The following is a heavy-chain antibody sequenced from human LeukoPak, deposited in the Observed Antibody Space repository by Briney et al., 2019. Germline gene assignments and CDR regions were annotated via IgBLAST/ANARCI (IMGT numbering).Heavy chain of an antibody. D-gene: IGHD5/OR15-5a*01. CDR1: GFTFSSYG. CDR3: VCAFSVFDY. V-gene: IGHV3-30*02. Sequence: GGSLRLSCAASGFTFSSYGMHWVRQAPGKGLEWVAFIRYDGSNKYYADSLKGRFTISRDNSKNTLYLQMNSLRAEDTAVYYCVCAFSVFDYWGQGTLVTVSS. J-gene: IGHJ4*02. CDR2: IRYDGSNK.